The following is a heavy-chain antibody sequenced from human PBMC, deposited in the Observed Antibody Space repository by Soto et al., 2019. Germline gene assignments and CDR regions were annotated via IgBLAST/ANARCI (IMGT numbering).Heavy chain of an antibody. CDR2: IIPIFGTA. Sequence: QVQLVQSGAEVKKPGSSVKVSCKASGGTFSSYAISWVRQAPGQGLEWMGGIIPIFGTANYARKFQGRVTITADESTSTAYMELSSLRSEDTAVYYCARGYCSGGSCYSSWGYYYGMDVWGQGTTVTVSS. CDR1: GGTFSSYA. D-gene: IGHD2-15*01. J-gene: IGHJ6*02. CDR3: ARGYCSGGSCYSSWGYYYGMDV. V-gene: IGHV1-69*01.